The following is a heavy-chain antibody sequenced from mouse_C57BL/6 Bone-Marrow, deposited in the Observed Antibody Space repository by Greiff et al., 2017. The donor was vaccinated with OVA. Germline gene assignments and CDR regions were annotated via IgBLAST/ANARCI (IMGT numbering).Heavy chain of an antibody. Sequence: VQLQQSGAELARPGASVKLSCKASGYTFTSYGISWVKQRTGQGLEWIGEIYPRSGNTYYNEKFKGKATLTADKSSSTAYMELRSLTSEYSAVYFCARDYYGSILFGYWGQGTTLTVSS. CDR3: ARDYYGSILFGY. V-gene: IGHV1-81*01. D-gene: IGHD1-1*01. J-gene: IGHJ2*01. CDR2: IYPRSGNT. CDR1: GYTFTSYG.